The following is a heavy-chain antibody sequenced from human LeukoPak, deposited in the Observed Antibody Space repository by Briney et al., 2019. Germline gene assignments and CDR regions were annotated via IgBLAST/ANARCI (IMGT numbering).Heavy chain of an antibody. Sequence: SVKVSCKASGGTFSSYAISWVRQAPGQGLEWMGGIIPIFGTANYAQKCQGRVTITTDESTSTAYMELSSLRSEDTAVYYCARDNYAGANWFDPWGQGTLVTVSS. V-gene: IGHV1-69*05. CDR1: GGTFSSYA. J-gene: IGHJ5*02. D-gene: IGHD1-7*01. CDR3: ARDNYAGANWFDP. CDR2: IIPIFGTA.